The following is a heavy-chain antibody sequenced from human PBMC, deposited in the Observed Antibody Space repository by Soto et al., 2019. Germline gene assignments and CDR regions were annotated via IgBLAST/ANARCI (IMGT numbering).Heavy chain of an antibody. CDR3: ARIPRYSFPTSDDLDS. V-gene: IGHV1-69*13. CDR1: GGTFYTYT. J-gene: IGHJ4*02. Sequence: ASVKVSCKASGGTFYTYTFSWVRQAPGQGLEWMGSITPIYPTTNYAEKFQGRLTVTADGSTNTAYMELNSLTSEDTAVYYCARIPRYSFPTSDDLDSWGQGTLVTVS. D-gene: IGHD5-18*01. CDR2: ITPIYPTT.